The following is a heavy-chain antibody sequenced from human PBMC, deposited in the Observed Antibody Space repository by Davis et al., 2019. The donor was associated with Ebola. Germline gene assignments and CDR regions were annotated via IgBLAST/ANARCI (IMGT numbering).Heavy chain of an antibody. Sequence: SETLSLTCAVSGGSISSGGYSWSWIRQPPGKGLEWIGEINHSGSTNYNPSLKSRVTISVDTSKNQFSLKLSSVTAADTAVYYCARDAPPTWNYYYGMDVWGQGTTVTVSS. J-gene: IGHJ6*02. CDR1: GGSISSGGYS. D-gene: IGHD1-1*01. CDR3: ARDAPPTWNYYYGMDV. V-gene: IGHV4-34*01. CDR2: INHSGST.